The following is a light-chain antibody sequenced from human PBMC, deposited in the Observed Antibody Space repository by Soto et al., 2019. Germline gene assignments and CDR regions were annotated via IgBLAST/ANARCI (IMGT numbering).Light chain of an antibody. CDR3: CSYAGSYTWV. CDR1: SSDVADYNY. J-gene: IGLJ3*02. CDR2: GVK. V-gene: IGLV2-11*01. Sequence: QSALTQTRSVSGSPGQSVTLSCTGTSSDVADYNYLSWYQHHPGKAPKLMMYGVKNRPSGVPDRVSGSKSGNTASLTISCPHADDEARYYCCSYAGSYTWVFGGGTKLTVL.